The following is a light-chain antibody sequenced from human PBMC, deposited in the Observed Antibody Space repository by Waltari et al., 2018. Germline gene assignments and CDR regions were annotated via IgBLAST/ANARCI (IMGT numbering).Light chain of an antibody. J-gene: IGLJ2*01. CDR3: CSYAGSSTVV. Sequence: QSALTQPASVSGSPGQSITISCTGTSSAVGTYNLVSWYQHHPGKAPKLMIYEVNKRPSGVSYRFSGSKSGNTASLTISGLQTDDEADYYCCSYAGSSTVVFGGGTKLTVL. V-gene: IGLV2-23*02. CDR1: SSAVGTYNL. CDR2: EVN.